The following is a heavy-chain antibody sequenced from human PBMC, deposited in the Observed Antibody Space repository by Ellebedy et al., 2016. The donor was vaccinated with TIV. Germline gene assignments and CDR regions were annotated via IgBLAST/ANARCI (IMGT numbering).Heavy chain of an antibody. CDR1: GFTFRSYA. CDR2: ISGSGGST. D-gene: IGHD4-17*01. Sequence: GESLKISCAASGFTFRSYAMSWVRQAPGRGLEWVSHISGSGGSTSYADSVKGRFTISRDNSKNTLYLLMNSLRADDTAVYYCAKGSQDGFYYFYAMDVWGQGTTVTVSS. CDR3: AKGSQDGFYYFYAMDV. V-gene: IGHV3-23*01. J-gene: IGHJ6*02.